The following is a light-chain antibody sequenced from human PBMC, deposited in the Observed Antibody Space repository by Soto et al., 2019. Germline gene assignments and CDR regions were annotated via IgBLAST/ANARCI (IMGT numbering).Light chain of an antibody. CDR3: SSYTSSSIPYV. CDR2: DGS. CDR1: SSDVGGYNY. J-gene: IGLJ1*01. V-gene: IGLV2-14*01. Sequence: QSALTQPASVSGSPGQSITISCTGTSSDVGGYNYVSWYQQHPGKAPKLMIYDGSNRPSGVSNRFSGSKSGNTASLTISGLQAEDEADYYCSSYTSSSIPYVFGTGTXVTVL.